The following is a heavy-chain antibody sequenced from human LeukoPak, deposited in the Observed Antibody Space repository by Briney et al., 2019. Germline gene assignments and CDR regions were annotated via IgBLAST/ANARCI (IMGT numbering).Heavy chain of an antibody. Sequence: ASVKVSCKASENTFIGYYIHWVRQAPGQGLEWMGRINPNSGDTNYAQKFQGRVTMTRDTSISTAYMELSRLRSDDTAVYYCAETYNSGWPFDYWGQGTLVTVSS. V-gene: IGHV1-2*06. J-gene: IGHJ4*02. CDR2: INPNSGDT. CDR1: ENTFIGYY. CDR3: AETYNSGWPFDY. D-gene: IGHD6-19*01.